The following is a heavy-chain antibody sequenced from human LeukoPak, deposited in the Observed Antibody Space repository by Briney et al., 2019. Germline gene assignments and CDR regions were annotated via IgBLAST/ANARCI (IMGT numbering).Heavy chain of an antibody. CDR2: INHSGST. CDR1: GGSFSGYY. V-gene: IGHV4-34*01. D-gene: IGHD3-22*01. J-gene: IGHJ4*02. CDR3: ARSRNPRTYYYDSSGYYYPVGLGYFDY. Sequence: SETLSLTCAVYGGSFSGYYWSWIRQPPGKGLEWIGEINHSGSTNYNPSLKSRVTISVDTSKNQFSLKLSSVTAADTAVYYCARSRNPRTYYYDSSGYYYPVGLGYFDYWGQGTLVTVSS.